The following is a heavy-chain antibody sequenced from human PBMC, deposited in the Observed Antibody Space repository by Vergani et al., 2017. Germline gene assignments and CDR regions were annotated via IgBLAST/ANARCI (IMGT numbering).Heavy chain of an antibody. Sequence: QVQLQESGPGLVKPSQTLSLTCTVSGGSISSGGYYWSWIRQHPGKGLEWIGYSYYSGSTYYNPSLKSRVTISVDTSKTQFSLKLSSVTAADTAVYYCARAFHDYGDYEAQDYWGQGTLVTVSS. CDR1: GGSISSGGYY. CDR3: ARAFHDYGDYEAQDY. D-gene: IGHD4-17*01. V-gene: IGHV4-31*03. J-gene: IGHJ4*02. CDR2: SYYSGST.